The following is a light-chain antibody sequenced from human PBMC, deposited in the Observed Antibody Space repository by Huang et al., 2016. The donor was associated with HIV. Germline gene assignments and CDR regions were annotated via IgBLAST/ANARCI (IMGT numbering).Light chain of an antibody. J-gene: IGKJ2*01. CDR1: QSISSY. CDR3: QQSYSALVYT. Sequence: DTQMTQSPSSLSAFVGDSVTITCRASQSISSYLNWYQQKPGKAPKLLIYGASNLQSGVPARFSGSGSGTDFTLTISSLQPEDFATYYCQQSYSALVYTFGQGTKLEI. CDR2: GAS. V-gene: IGKV1-39*01.